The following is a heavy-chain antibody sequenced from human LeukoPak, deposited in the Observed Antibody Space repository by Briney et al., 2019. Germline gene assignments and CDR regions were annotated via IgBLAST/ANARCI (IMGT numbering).Heavy chain of an antibody. Sequence: GRSLRPSCAASGFTFSSYAMHWVRQAPGKGLEWVAVISYGGSNKYYADSVKGRFTISRDNSKNTLYLQMNSLRAEDTAVYYCAGYSLYYFDYWGQGTLVTVSS. D-gene: IGHD5-18*01. V-gene: IGHV3-30*04. CDR3: AGYSLYYFDY. CDR2: ISYGGSNK. J-gene: IGHJ4*02. CDR1: GFTFSSYA.